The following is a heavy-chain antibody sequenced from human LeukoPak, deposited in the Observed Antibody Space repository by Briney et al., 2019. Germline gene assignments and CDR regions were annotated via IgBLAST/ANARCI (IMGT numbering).Heavy chain of an antibody. Sequence: PSETLSLTCTVTGGSISSYYWSWIRQPPGKGLEWIGYIYYSVSTNYNPSLKGRLTISVDTSKNQFSLKLSSVTAADTAVYYCARWAVTHDYWGQGTLVTVSS. CDR3: ARWAVTHDY. CDR2: IYYSVST. CDR1: GGSISSYY. J-gene: IGHJ4*02. D-gene: IGHD4-11*01. V-gene: IGHV4-59*01.